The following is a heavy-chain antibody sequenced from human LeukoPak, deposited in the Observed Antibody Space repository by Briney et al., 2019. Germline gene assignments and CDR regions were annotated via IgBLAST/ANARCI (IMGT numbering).Heavy chain of an antibody. Sequence: ASVKVSCKASGYTFTGQYIHWVRQAPGQGLEWMGWINPNSGGTNYAQKFQGRVTMTRDTSISTAYMELSRLRSDDTAVYYCARQALSAPFDYWGQGTLVTVSS. V-gene: IGHV1-2*02. CDR3: ARQALSAPFDY. D-gene: IGHD6-13*01. J-gene: IGHJ4*02. CDR1: GYTFTGQY. CDR2: INPNSGGT.